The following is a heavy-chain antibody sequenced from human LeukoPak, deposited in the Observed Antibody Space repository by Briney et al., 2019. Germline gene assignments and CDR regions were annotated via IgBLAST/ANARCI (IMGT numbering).Heavy chain of an antibody. D-gene: IGHD3-9*01. CDR3: ARGLRYFDWSPGH. Sequence: PGGSLRLSCAASGFTVSSNYMSWVRQAPGKGLEWVSVIYSGFSTYYADSVKGRFTISRDNSKNTLYLHMNSLRVEVTAVYYCARGLRYFDWSPGHWGQGTLVTVSS. CDR2: IYSGFST. V-gene: IGHV3-66*01. J-gene: IGHJ4*02. CDR1: GFTVSSNY.